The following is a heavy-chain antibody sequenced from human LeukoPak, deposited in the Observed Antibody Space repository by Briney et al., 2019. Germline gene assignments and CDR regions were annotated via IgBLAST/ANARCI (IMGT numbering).Heavy chain of an antibody. D-gene: IGHD3-16*01. V-gene: IGHV3-23*01. Sequence: GGSLRLSCAASGFTFNSYTMSWVRQAPGKGLEWVSAISGSGASTYYADSVKGRFTISRDNAKNSLYLQMNSLRAEDTAVYYCARFGQNLDYWGQGTLVTVSS. CDR2: ISGSGAST. CDR1: GFTFNSYT. J-gene: IGHJ4*02. CDR3: ARFGQNLDY.